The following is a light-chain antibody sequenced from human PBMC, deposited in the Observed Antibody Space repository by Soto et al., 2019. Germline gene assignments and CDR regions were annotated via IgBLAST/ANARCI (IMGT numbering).Light chain of an antibody. Sequence: QSVLTQSPSASASLGASVKLTCTLTSGHSNYAIAWHQQQPEKGPRYLMKLNNDGSHTKGDGIPDRFSGSSSGAERYLTISSLQSEDEADYYCQTWATGENVVFGGGTKVTVL. V-gene: IGLV4-69*02. CDR2: LNNDGSH. J-gene: IGLJ2*01. CDR1: SGHSNYA. CDR3: QTWATGENVV.